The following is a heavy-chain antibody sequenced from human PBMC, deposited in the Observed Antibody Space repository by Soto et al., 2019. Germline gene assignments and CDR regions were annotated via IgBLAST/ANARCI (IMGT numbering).Heavy chain of an antibody. V-gene: IGHV3-53*04. D-gene: IGHD2-15*01. Sequence: EVQLVESGGGLVQPGGSLRLSCAGSGFTVTSNYVSWVRQAPGKGLEWVSVIYSGGSTYYADFVKGRFTISRDNSKNTVYLQMNSLRAEDTAVYYCARATYCTGGNCLLDYWGQGTLVTVSS. J-gene: IGHJ4*02. CDR2: IYSGGST. CDR1: GFTVTSNY. CDR3: ARATYCTGGNCLLDY.